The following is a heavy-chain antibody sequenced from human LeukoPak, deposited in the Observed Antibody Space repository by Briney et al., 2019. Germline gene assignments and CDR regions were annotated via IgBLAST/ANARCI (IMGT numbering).Heavy chain of an antibody. V-gene: IGHV3-30-3*01. Sequence: GGSLRLSWEASGFTFSSYAMPWVRQAPGKGLEWVAVISYNGSKKYYADSVKGRFTIARDNAKNTLYLQLNSLRAEDTAVYYCARCVVVTAYSYFQHWGQGTLVTVSS. D-gene: IGHD2-21*02. J-gene: IGHJ1*01. CDR3: ARCVVVTAYSYFQH. CDR2: ISYNGSKK. CDR1: GFTFSSYA.